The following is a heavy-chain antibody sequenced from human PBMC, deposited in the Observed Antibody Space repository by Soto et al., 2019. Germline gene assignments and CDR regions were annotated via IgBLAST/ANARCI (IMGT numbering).Heavy chain of an antibody. Sequence: ASVKVSCKASGGTFSSYAISWVRQAPGQGLEWMGGIIPIFGTANYAQKFQGRVTITADESTSTAYMELSSLRSEDTAVYYCARDYRGFSGHSYDYYYYGMDVWGQGTTVTVSS. CDR1: GGTFSSYA. CDR3: ARDYRGFSGHSYDYYYYGMDV. J-gene: IGHJ6*02. V-gene: IGHV1-69*13. CDR2: IIPIFGTA. D-gene: IGHD5-18*01.